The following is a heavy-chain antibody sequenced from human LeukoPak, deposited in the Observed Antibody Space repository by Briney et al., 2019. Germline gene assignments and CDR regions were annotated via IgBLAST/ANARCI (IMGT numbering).Heavy chain of an antibody. CDR1: GFTFSSYW. J-gene: IGHJ4*02. CDR3: ARDSYGPNDY. D-gene: IGHD5-18*01. CDR2: INSDGSST. Sequence: GGSLRLSCAASGFTFSSYWMHWVRQAPGKGLVWVSRINSDGSSTSYADSVKGQFTSYRDNAKNTLYLQMNSLRAEDTAVYYCARDSYGPNDYWGQGSLVTVRS. V-gene: IGHV3-74*01.